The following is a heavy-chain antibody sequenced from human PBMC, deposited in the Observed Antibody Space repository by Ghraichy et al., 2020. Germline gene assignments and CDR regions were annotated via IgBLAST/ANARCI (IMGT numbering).Heavy chain of an antibody. D-gene: IGHD6-19*01. Sequence: GESLNISCEASGFTFSSYGMHWVRQAPGKGLEWVAIISYDGDKKYYADSVKGRFTISRDNSKNTLSLQMNSLRAEDTAVYYCAKDSSGWYASRNYFYYGMDVWGQGTTVTVSS. V-gene: IGHV3-30*18. J-gene: IGHJ6*02. CDR3: AKDSSGWYASRNYFYYGMDV. CDR1: GFTFSSYG. CDR2: ISYDGDKK.